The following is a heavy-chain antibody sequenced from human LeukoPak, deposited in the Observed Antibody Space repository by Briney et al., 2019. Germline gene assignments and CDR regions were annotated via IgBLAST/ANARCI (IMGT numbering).Heavy chain of an antibody. D-gene: IGHD3-9*01. J-gene: IGHJ4*02. Sequence: GGSLRLSCAASGFTFSSYEMNWVRQAPGKGLEWVSGISWNSGSIGYADSVKGRFTISRDNAKNSLYLQMNSLRAEDTAVYYCARGRSLIDYWGQGTLVTVSS. V-gene: IGHV3-9*01. CDR1: GFTFSSYE. CDR2: ISWNSGSI. CDR3: ARGRSLIDY.